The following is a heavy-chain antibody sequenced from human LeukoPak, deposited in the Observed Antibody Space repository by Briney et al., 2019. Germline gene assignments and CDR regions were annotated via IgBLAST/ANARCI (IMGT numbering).Heavy chain of an antibody. V-gene: IGHV3-23*01. CDR2: ISSSGSGGNT. CDR1: GVTLSSYA. J-gene: IGHJ4*02. CDR3: AKKGIDGSGYDLDY. D-gene: IGHD5-12*01. Sequence: GGSLRLSCAASGVTLSSYAMSWARQAPGKGLEWVSGISSSGSGGNTYYADSVKGRFTISRDNSENTLYLQMNSLRAEDTAVYYCAKKGIDGSGYDLDYWGQGTLVTVSS.